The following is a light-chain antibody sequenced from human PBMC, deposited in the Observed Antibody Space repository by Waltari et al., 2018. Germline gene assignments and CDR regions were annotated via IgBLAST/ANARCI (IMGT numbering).Light chain of an antibody. J-gene: IGKJ5*01. Sequence: DIQMAQSPSTLSASVGDRVTITCRASQSISYSLAWYQQKPGKAPKLLIYKASTLEGGVQSRFSGSGSGTEFTLTITSLQPDDFATYYCQQYNRYSSFGQGTRLEI. CDR1: QSISYS. V-gene: IGKV1-5*03. CDR2: KAS. CDR3: QQYNRYSS.